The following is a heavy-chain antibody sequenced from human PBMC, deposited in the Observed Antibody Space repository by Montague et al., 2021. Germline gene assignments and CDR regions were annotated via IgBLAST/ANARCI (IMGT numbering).Heavy chain of an antibody. CDR1: GDSISSYEYY. D-gene: IGHD3-10*01. CDR2: VYKRGVT. V-gene: IGHV4-4*07. J-gene: IGHJ3*02. CDR3: ARDSPVVEPWVGEHKGAFDI. Sequence: SETLSLTCSVSGDSISSYEYYWTWIRQPVGRGLEWIGRVYKRGVTNTNPSLRSRLTLSVGTSKNHFSLTLTSVTAADTAVYFCARDSPVVEPWVGEHKGAFDIWGQGTMVTVSS.